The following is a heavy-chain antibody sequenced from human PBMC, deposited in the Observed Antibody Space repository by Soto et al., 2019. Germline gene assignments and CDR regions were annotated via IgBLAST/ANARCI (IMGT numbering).Heavy chain of an antibody. Sequence: SQTLSLTCAISGDSVSSNSVTWNWIRQSPSRGLEWLGRTYYRSKWYYDYAVSVKSRITFNPDTSKNQFSLQLTSVTPEDTAVYYCERLQSGTTSTFDSWGQGTLVTVSS. D-gene: IGHD1-1*01. CDR3: ERLQSGTTSTFDS. CDR2: TYYRSKWYY. CDR1: GDSVSSNSVT. V-gene: IGHV6-1*01. J-gene: IGHJ4*02.